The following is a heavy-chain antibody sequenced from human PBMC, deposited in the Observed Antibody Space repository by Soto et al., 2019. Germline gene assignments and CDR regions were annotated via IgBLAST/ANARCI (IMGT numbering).Heavy chain of an antibody. V-gene: IGHV3-48*01. Sequence: EVQLEESGGGLVQPGGSLRLSCAASGFTFSSYSMNWVRQAPGKGLEWVSYISSSSSTIYYADSVKGRFTISRDNAKKSLYLQMNSLRAEDTAVYYCARDPHGDYASGDYWGQGTLVTVSS. J-gene: IGHJ4*02. CDR3: ARDPHGDYASGDY. D-gene: IGHD4-17*01. CDR2: ISSSSSTI. CDR1: GFTFSSYS.